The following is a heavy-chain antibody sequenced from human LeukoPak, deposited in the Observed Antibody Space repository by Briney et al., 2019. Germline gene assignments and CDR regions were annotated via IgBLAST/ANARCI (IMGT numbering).Heavy chain of an antibody. Sequence: SETLSLTCTVSGGSISSYYWSWIRQPPGKGLEWVGYIYYSGNTNYNPSLKSRVTISVDTSKNQFSLKLSSVTAADTAVYYCASPESYCGGDCYYFQHWGQGTLVTVSS. J-gene: IGHJ1*01. D-gene: IGHD2-21*02. CDR3: ASPESYCGGDCYYFQH. CDR2: IYYSGNT. CDR1: GGSISSYY. V-gene: IGHV4-59*08.